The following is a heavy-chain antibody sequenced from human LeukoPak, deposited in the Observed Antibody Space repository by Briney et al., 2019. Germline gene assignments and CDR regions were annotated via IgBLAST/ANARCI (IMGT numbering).Heavy chain of an antibody. CDR2: IYTSGST. Sequence: SGTLSLTCTVSGGSISSGSYYWSWIRQPAGKGLEWIGRIYTSGSTNYNPSLKSRVTISVDTSKNQFSLKLSSVTAADTAVYYCARGYYGEKAFDIWGQGTMVTVSS. V-gene: IGHV4-61*02. CDR1: GGSISSGSYY. D-gene: IGHD4-17*01. CDR3: ARGYYGEKAFDI. J-gene: IGHJ3*02.